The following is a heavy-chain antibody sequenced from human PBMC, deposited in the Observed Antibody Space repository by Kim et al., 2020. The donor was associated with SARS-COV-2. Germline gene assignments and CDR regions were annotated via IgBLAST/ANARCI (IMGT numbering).Heavy chain of an antibody. Sequence: YADSVKGRFTISRDNSKNTLYLQMNSLRAEDTAVYYCARFGYSYGSGSDYWGQGTLVTVSS. CDR3: ARFGYSYGSGSDY. D-gene: IGHD3-10*01. V-gene: IGHV3-30*01. J-gene: IGHJ4*02.